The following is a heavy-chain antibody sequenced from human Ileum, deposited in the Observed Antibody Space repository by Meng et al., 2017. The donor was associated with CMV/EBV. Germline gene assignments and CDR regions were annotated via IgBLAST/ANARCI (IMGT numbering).Heavy chain of an antibody. CDR3: AGGAITGTTEVPFDY. Sequence: QAPVSEAGQGLVKPSQTLPLPGTVSGGRISSGCYYLIWIRQPAGKGLEWIGRIYTSESTNYNPSLKSRVTISVDTSKNQFSLKLSSVTATDTAVYYCAGGAITGTTEVPFDYWGQGTLVTVSS. CDR1: GGRISSGCYY. CDR2: IYTSEST. V-gene: IGHV4-61*02. D-gene: IGHD1-20*01. J-gene: IGHJ4*02.